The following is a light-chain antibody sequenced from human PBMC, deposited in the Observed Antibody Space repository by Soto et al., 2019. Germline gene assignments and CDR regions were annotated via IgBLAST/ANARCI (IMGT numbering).Light chain of an antibody. Sequence: EIVMTQSPATLSVSPGERATLSCRASQSVNTNLAWYQQKSGQAPRLLIYGASTRAPGIPARFSGSGSGTEFTLTVSSLQSEDFAVYYCQQRCNWPPVTFGGGTKVEIK. CDR3: QQRCNWPPVT. CDR1: QSVNTN. CDR2: GAS. V-gene: IGKV3-15*01. J-gene: IGKJ4*01.